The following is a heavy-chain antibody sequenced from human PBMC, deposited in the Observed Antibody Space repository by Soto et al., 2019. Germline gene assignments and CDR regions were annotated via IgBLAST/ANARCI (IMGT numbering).Heavy chain of an antibody. CDR2: IYWNDDK. CDR3: AHRRESRSWPGFDY. V-gene: IGHV2-5*01. CDR1: GFSLSTSEVG. D-gene: IGHD6-13*01. J-gene: IGHJ4*02. Sequence: SGPTLVNPTQTLSLTCTFSGFSLSTSEVGVGWIRQPPGKALEWLALIYWNDDKRYGPSLRSRLTITKDTSKNQVVLTLTNMDPVDTAIYYCAHRRESRSWPGFDYWGQGTLVTVSS.